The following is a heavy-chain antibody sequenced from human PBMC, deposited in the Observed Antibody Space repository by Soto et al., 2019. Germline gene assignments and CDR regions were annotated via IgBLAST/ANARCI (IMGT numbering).Heavy chain of an antibody. CDR3: ASSTVGATIDYFDY. V-gene: IGHV4-4*02. CDR2: IYHSGST. J-gene: IGHJ4*02. D-gene: IGHD1-26*01. Sequence: SETLSLTCAVSGGSISSSNWWSWVRQPPGKGLEWIGEIYHSGSTNYNPSLKSRVTISVDKSKNQFSLKLSSVTAADTAVYYCASSTVGATIDYFDYWGEGTLVTVSS. CDR1: GGSISSSNW.